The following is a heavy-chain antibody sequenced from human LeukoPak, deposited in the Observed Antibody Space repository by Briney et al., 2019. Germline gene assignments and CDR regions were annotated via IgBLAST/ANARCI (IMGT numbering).Heavy chain of an antibody. V-gene: IGHV3-23*01. Sequence: GGSLRLSCAASGFTFSSYAMSWVRQAPGKGLEWVSAISGSGGSTYYADSVKGRFTISRDNSKNTLYLQMNSLRAEDTAVYYCARTDTAMVPGYLFDYWGQGTLVTVSS. CDR3: ARTDTAMVPGYLFDY. CDR2: ISGSGGST. D-gene: IGHD5-18*01. CDR1: GFTFSSYA. J-gene: IGHJ4*02.